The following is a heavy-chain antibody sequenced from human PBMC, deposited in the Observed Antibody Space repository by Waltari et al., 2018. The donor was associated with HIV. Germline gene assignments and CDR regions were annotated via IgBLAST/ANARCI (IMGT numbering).Heavy chain of an antibody. CDR2: IKQDGREQ. CDR1: GFTFSTFW. D-gene: IGHD1-1*01. Sequence: EVQLVQSGGGLVQPGGSLRLSCAASGFTFSTFWMSWVRQPPGKGLEGLANIKQDGREQYYVDSVKGRFTISRDNAKSSLYLQINSLRAEDTAVYYCARGHGTFDSWGRGTLVTVSS. V-gene: IGHV3-7*01. J-gene: IGHJ4*02. CDR3: ARGHGTFDS.